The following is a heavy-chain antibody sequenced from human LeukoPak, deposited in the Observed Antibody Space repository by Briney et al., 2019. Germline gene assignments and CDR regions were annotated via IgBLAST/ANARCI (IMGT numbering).Heavy chain of an antibody. J-gene: IGHJ4*02. Sequence: PSETLSLTCTVSGGSISTYYWSWIRQPPGKGLEWIGDIYYSGSTNYNPSLKSRVTISVDTSKNQFSLQLSSVTAADTAVYYYARLQKGYSSGWYFDYWGQGTLVTVSS. D-gene: IGHD6-19*01. CDR2: IYYSGST. CDR3: ARLQKGYSSGWYFDY. V-gene: IGHV4-59*08. CDR1: GGSISTYY.